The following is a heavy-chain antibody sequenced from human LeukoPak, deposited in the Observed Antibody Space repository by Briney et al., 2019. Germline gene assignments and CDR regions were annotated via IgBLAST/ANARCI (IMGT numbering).Heavy chain of an antibody. V-gene: IGHV3-72*01. CDR1: GFTFSDYI. J-gene: IGHJ3*02. D-gene: IGHD3-16*01. Sequence: EGSLRLSCAASGFTFSDYILDWVRQAPGKGLEWVGRIRRGANSYTTEYAASVKGRFTISRDDSKNSLYLHMNSLKTEDTAVYHCSRDGGEGGNSAFDIWGQGTMVTASS. CDR3: SRDGGEGGNSAFDI. CDR2: IRRGANSYTT.